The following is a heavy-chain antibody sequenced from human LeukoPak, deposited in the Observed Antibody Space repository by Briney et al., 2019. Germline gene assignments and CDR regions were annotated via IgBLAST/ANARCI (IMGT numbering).Heavy chain of an antibody. CDR1: GFTFSSYW. D-gene: IGHD2-2*01. CDR3: ARRRRDIVVVPAASTGLGGKAYYYYYYMDV. J-gene: IGHJ6*03. CDR2: IKQDGSEK. V-gene: IGHV3-7*01. Sequence: GGSLRLSCAASGFTFSSYWMSWVRQAPGKGLEWVANIKQDGSEKYYVDSVKGRFTISRDNAKNSLYLQMNSLRAEDTAVYYCARRRRDIVVVPAASTGLGGKAYYYYYYMDVWGKGTTVTVSS.